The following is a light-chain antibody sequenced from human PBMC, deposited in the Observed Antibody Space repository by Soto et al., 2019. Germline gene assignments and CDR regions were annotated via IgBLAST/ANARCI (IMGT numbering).Light chain of an antibody. CDR1: SSNIGNNA. V-gene: IGLV1-36*01. Sequence: QSVLTQPPSVSEAPRQRVTISCSGSSSNIGNNAVIWYHQLPGKATKLLIYYDNLLPSGVSARFSGSKSGTSASLAISGLQSEDEADYYCASWDDTLNGWVFGGGTKLTVL. J-gene: IGLJ3*02. CDR3: ASWDDTLNGWV. CDR2: YDN.